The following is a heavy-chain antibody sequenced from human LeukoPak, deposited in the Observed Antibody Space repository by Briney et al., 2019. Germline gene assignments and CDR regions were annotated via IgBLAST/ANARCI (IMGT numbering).Heavy chain of an antibody. D-gene: IGHD3-3*01. V-gene: IGHV4-59*12. CDR3: ARRYYDFWSGYYFRGGFDP. J-gene: IGHJ5*02. Sequence: SENLSLTCTVSGGSISSYYWSWIRQPPGKGLEWIGYIYYSGSTNYNPSLKSRVTISVDTSKNQFSLKLSSVTAADTAVYYCARRYYDFWSGYYFRGGFDPWGQGTLVTVSS. CDR1: GGSISSYY. CDR2: IYYSGST.